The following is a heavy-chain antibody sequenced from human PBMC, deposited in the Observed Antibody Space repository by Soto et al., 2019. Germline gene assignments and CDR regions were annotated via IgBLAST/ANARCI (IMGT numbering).Heavy chain of an antibody. V-gene: IGHV3-48*02. Sequence: PGGSLRLSCAASGFTFSSYSMNWVRQAPGKGLEWVSYISSSSSTIYYADSVKGRFTISRDNAKNSLYLQMNSLRDEDTAVYYCARQMEYYYDSIFYYYGPPPDPFDIWGQGTMVPGSS. CDR1: GFTFSSYS. CDR3: ARQMEYYYDSIFYYYGPPPDPFDI. CDR2: ISSSSSTI. D-gene: IGHD3-22*01. J-gene: IGHJ3*02.